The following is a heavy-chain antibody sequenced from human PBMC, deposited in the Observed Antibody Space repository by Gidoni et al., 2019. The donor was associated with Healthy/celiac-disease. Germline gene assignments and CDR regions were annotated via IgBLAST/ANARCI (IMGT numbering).Heavy chain of an antibody. V-gene: IGHV4-34*01. CDR1: GGSFSGYY. CDR2: INHSGST. Sequence: QVPLQQWGAGLLKPSETLSLTCAVYGGSFSGYYWRWIRQPPGKGLEWIGEINHSGSTNYNPSLKSRVTISVDTSKDQFSLKLSSVTAADTAVYYCASREGGSGSYRDAFDIWGQGTMVTVSS. CDR3: ASREGGSGSYRDAFDI. D-gene: IGHD3-10*01. J-gene: IGHJ3*02.